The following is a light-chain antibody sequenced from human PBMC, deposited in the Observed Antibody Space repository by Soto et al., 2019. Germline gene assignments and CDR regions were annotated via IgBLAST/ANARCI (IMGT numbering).Light chain of an antibody. J-gene: IGLJ2*01. V-gene: IGLV1-40*01. Sequence: QSVLTQPPSVSGAPGQRVTISCTGTNSNIGAGFDVQWYQQPPGTGPKLLIYGTTNRPSGVPDRFSGSKSDTSASLAIAGLQAEDEADYYCHSYDSRLSASIFGGGTKVTVL. CDR1: NSNIGAGFD. CDR2: GTT. CDR3: HSYDSRLSASI.